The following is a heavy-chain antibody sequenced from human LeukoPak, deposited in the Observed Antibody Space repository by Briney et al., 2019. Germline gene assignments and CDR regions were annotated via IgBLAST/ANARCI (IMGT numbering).Heavy chain of an antibody. V-gene: IGHV4-34*01. CDR1: GASFSGYY. CDR3: ARGRPSYYYYGMVV. J-gene: IGHJ6*02. CDR2: ISHAGTT. Sequence: SETLSLTCGVGGASFSGYYWTWIRQPPGKGLEWIGEISHAGTTYYNPSLKSRVTISLDTSENQFSLKLSSVTAADTAVYYCARGRPSYYYYGMVVWGQGTTVTVSS.